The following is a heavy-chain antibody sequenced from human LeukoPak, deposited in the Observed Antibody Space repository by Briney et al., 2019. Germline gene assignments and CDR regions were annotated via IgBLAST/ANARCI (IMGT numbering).Heavy chain of an antibody. CDR2: IIVSGTT. CDR3: AKGSVGNADFAS. J-gene: IGHJ4*02. D-gene: IGHD6-25*01. V-gene: IGHV3-23*01. Sequence: GGSLILSCAASGFTFSSFSMTWVRQAPGKGLEWVSSIIVSGTTYYADSVKGRFTISRDSFRGTLFLQMDSLRVEDTAVYFCAKGSVGNADFASWGQGALVTVSS. CDR1: GFTFSSFS.